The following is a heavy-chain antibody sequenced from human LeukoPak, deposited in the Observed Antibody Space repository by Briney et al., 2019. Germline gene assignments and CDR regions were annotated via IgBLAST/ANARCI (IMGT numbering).Heavy chain of an antibody. CDR3: ARAMEGRYCSSTSCYGSYYYYYGMDV. V-gene: IGHV7-4-1*01. CDR1: GYTFTSYA. Sequence: ASVKVSCKASGYTFTSYAMNLVRQPPGPGLGWRGWINTNTGNPTYSHGFTGRFVFSFDTSVSTASLQICSLKAEDTAVYYCARAMEGRYCSSTSCYGSYYYYYGMDVWGKGTTVTVSS. CDR2: INTNTGNP. J-gene: IGHJ6*04. D-gene: IGHD2-2*01.